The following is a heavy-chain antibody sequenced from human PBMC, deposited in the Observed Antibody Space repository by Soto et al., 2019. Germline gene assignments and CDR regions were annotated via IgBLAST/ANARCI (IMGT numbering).Heavy chain of an antibody. V-gene: IGHV1-69*01. CDR3: AGLYYYGSGNPYGMDV. CDR1: GGTFSSYA. D-gene: IGHD3-10*01. Sequence: QVQLVQSGAEVKKPGSSVKVSCKASGGTFSSYAISWVRQAPGQGLEWMGGIIPIVGTANYAQKFQGRVTITADESTSTAYMELSSLRSEDTGVYYCAGLYYYGSGNPYGMDVWGQGTTVTVSS. J-gene: IGHJ6*02. CDR2: IIPIVGTA.